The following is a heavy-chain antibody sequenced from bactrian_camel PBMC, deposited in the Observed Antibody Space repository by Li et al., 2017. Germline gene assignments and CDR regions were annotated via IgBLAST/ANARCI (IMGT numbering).Heavy chain of an antibody. J-gene: IGHJ4*01. CDR3: AVPSMGWSLKKCRYVFGH. CDR1: VYTFNNYC. CDR2: EHRSGST. D-gene: IGHD5*01. V-gene: IGHV3S60*01. Sequence: HVQLVESGGGSVQAGGSLRLSCLASVYTFNNYCVGWFRQPPGKEREGVAREHRSGSTSYADSVKGRFTITQDNGKNTVYLQMDSLQPEDTAMYYCAVPSMGWSLKKCRYVFGHWGQGTQVTVS.